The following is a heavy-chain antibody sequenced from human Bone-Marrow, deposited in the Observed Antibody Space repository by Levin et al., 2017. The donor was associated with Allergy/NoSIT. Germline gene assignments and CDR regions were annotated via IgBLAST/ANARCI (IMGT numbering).Heavy chain of an antibody. V-gene: IGHV3-11*01. Sequence: GGSLRLSCAASGFTFKDYYMTWMRVRPGKGLEWVAYIDQNSVAMYYGDSVRGRFTISRDNARSSLFLQMSSLRAEDTAMYYCGRWSEATDYWGQGTQVTVSS. CDR2: IDQNSVAM. J-gene: IGHJ4*02. D-gene: IGHD1-26*01. CDR3: GRWSEATDY. CDR1: GFTFKDYY.